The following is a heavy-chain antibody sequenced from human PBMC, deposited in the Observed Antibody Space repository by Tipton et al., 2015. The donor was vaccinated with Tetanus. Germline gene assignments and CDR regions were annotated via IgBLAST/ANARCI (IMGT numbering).Heavy chain of an antibody. CDR3: TRDLPGVVAQIFEL. Sequence: SLRLSCSVSGFALNDYWMHWVRHGPCKGPVWVARLDNFGSNPFYADSVNGRFTVSRDNAKNMVYLEMNSLRQDDTAVYYCTRDLPGVVAQIFELWGRGTLVTVSS. D-gene: IGHD2-15*01. J-gene: IGHJ2*01. CDR1: GFALNDYW. CDR2: LDNFGSNP. V-gene: IGHV3-74*01.